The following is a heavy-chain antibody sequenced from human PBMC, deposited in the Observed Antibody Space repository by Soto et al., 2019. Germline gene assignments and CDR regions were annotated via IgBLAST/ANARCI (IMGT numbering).Heavy chain of an antibody. CDR3: ARDKITGLFDY. CDR1: GGSFSGYY. J-gene: IGHJ4*02. Sequence: QVQLQQWGAGLLKPSETLSLTCAVYGGSFSGYYCTWIRQPPGTGLEWIGEINHSGSTNYNPSLKSRVTISVDTSKNQFSLKLTSVTAADTALYYCARDKITGLFDYWGQGTLVTVSS. CDR2: INHSGST. V-gene: IGHV4-34*01. D-gene: IGHD2-8*02.